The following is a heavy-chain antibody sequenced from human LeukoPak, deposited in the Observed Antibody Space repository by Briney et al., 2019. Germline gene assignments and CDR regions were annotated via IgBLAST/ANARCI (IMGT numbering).Heavy chain of an antibody. Sequence: GASVKVSCKASGYTFTGYYMHWVRQAPGQGLEWMGWINPNSGGTNYAQKFQGRVTMTRDTSISTAYMELSRLRSDDTAVYYCARGYYGSGSYSWRAYYYYYYMDVWGKGTTVTISS. D-gene: IGHD3-10*01. CDR3: ARGYYGSGSYSWRAYYYYYYMDV. V-gene: IGHV1-2*02. CDR2: INPNSGGT. CDR1: GYTFTGYY. J-gene: IGHJ6*03.